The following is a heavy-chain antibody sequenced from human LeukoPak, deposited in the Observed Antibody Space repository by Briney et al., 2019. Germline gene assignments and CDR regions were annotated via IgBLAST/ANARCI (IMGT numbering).Heavy chain of an antibody. V-gene: IGHV3-7*03. D-gene: IGHD3-3*01. J-gene: IGHJ2*01. Sequence: GGSLRLTCAASGFTFSTYWMNWVRQAPGKGLEWVANIKQDGSEKYYVDSVKGRFTLSRDSAKNSLYLQMNSLRAEDTAVYYCARAEWSNWYFDLWGRGTLVTVSS. CDR3: ARAEWSNWYFDL. CDR2: IKQDGSEK. CDR1: GFTFSTYW.